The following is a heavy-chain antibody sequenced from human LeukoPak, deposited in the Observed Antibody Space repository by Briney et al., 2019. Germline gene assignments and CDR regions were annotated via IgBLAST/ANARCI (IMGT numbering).Heavy chain of an antibody. CDR3: ARDRVLLWFGELLSPSEFDY. V-gene: IGHV3-NL1*01. D-gene: IGHD3-10*01. J-gene: IGHJ4*02. CDR1: GFSFSTYG. Sequence: PGGSLRLSCAVSGFSFSTYGMHWVRQAPGKGLEWVSSISIGGDTTYSDSVKGRFTISRDNSKNTLYLQLDSLRAEDTAVYYCARDRVLLWFGELLSPSEFDYWGQGTLVTVSS. CDR2: ISIGGDTT.